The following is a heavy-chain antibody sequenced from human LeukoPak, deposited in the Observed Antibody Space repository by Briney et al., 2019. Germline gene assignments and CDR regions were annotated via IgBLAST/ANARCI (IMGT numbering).Heavy chain of an antibody. CDR3: VGYCSGGSCYPLWFDP. V-gene: IGHV1-69*13. CDR1: GGTSSSYA. CDR2: IIPIFGTA. D-gene: IGHD2-15*01. J-gene: IGHJ5*02. Sequence: ASVKVSCKASGGTSSSYAISWVRQAPGQGLEWMGGIIPIFGTANYAQKFQGRVTITADESTSTAYMELSSLRSEDTAVYYCVGYCSGGSCYPLWFDPWGQGTLVTVSS.